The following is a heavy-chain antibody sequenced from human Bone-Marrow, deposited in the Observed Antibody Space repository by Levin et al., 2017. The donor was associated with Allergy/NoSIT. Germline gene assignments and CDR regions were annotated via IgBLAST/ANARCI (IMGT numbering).Heavy chain of an antibody. CDR2: ISYDGSNK. Sequence: GESLKISCAASGFTFSSYGMHWVRQAPGKGLEWVALISYDGSNKDYADSVKGRFTISRDNFKNTLYLQMNSLRAEDTAVYYCAKVRPAGYTAYDLYFDYWGQGALVTVSS. J-gene: IGHJ4*02. CDR3: AKVRPAGYTAYDLYFDY. D-gene: IGHD5-12*01. V-gene: IGHV3-30*18. CDR1: GFTFSSYG.